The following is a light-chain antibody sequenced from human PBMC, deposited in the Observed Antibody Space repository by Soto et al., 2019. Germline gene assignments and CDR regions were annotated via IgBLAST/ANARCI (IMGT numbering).Light chain of an antibody. CDR2: GAS. CDR3: QQYVSSLT. CDR1: QSVDSSF. Sequence: EIVLTQSPGFLSLSPGERATLSCGASQSVDSSFFAWYQQKPGQAPRLLIYGASKRATGIPDRFSGSGSGTDFTLTISRLEPEDFAVYYCQQYVSSLTFGPGPQVEIK. J-gene: IGKJ1*01. V-gene: IGKV3-20*01.